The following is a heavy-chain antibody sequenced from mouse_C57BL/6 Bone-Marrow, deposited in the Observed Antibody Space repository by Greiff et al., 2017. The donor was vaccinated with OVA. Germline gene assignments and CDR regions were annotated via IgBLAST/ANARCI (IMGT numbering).Heavy chain of an antibody. J-gene: IGHJ4*01. V-gene: IGHV14-4*01. CDR3: TTYGGPYAMDY. Sequence: EVQLQQSGAELVRPGASVKLSCPASGFNIKDDYMHWVKQRPEQGLEWIGWIDPENGDTEYASKFQGKATITADTSSNTAYLQLSSLTSEDTAVYYCTTYGGPYAMDYWGQGTSVTVSS. D-gene: IGHD1-1*02. CDR2: IDPENGDT. CDR1: GFNIKDDY.